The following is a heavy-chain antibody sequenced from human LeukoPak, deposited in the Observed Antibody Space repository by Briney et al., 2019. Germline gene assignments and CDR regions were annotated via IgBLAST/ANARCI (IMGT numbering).Heavy chain of an antibody. V-gene: IGHV3-23*01. CDR1: GFTFSGHA. Sequence: GGSLRLSCAASGFTFSGHAMTWVRQAPGRGLEWVSAIRDDGATIFYADSVKGRFTISRDNSKNTLYLQMNSLRAEDTAVYYCAKSDYDFWSGYSHFDYWGQGTLVTVSS. CDR3: AKSDYDFWSGYSHFDY. D-gene: IGHD3-3*01. CDR2: IRDDGATI. J-gene: IGHJ4*02.